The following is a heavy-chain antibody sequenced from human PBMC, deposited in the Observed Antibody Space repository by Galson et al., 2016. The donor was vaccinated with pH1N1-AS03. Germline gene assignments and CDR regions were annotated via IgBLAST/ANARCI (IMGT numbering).Heavy chain of an antibody. CDR1: GYIFTGFY. J-gene: IGHJ6*02. Sequence: SVMVSCKASGYIFTGFYVHWVRQAPGQGLEWMGWINPNNGVTNYAQKFQAWVTMTGDTSISTAYMELYGLKSDDTAVYYCARDPRGPCSSATCATTYYFGMDVWGQGTTVIVSS. V-gene: IGHV1-2*04. D-gene: IGHD1-26*01. CDR3: ARDPRGPCSSATCATTYYFGMDV. CDR2: INPNNGVT.